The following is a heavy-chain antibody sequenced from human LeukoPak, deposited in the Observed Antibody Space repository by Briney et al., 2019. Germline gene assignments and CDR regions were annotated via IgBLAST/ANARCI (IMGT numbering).Heavy chain of an antibody. Sequence: ASVKVSCKASGGTFSSYAISWVRQAPGQGLEWMGWISAYNGNTNYAQKLQGRVTMTTDTSTSTAYMELRSLRSEDTAVYYCARDIVVVPAAVNDAFDIWGQGTMVTVSS. V-gene: IGHV1-18*01. J-gene: IGHJ3*02. D-gene: IGHD2-2*01. CDR3: ARDIVVVPAAVNDAFDI. CDR2: ISAYNGNT. CDR1: GGTFSSYA.